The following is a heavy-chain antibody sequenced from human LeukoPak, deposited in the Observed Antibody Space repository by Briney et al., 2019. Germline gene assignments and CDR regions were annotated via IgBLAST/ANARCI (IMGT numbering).Heavy chain of an antibody. V-gene: IGHV3-23*01. J-gene: IGHJ4*02. CDR2: ISASGANR. D-gene: IGHD2-2*01. Sequence: GTLRLSCAASGFTFNRYGMSWVRQAPGKGLEWVSGISASGANRYYADSVKGRFTISRDNSRDTLSVQINSLRAEDTAVYYCAKLQSVVIPAAMLGFDYWGQGILVTVSS. CDR3: AKLQSVVIPAAMLGFDY. CDR1: GFTFNRYG.